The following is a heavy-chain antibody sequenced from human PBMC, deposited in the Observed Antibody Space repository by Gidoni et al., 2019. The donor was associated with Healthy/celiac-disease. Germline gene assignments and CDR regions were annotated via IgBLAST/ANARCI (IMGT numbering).Heavy chain of an antibody. CDR2: IWYDGTNK. V-gene: IGHV3-33*01. CDR3: ARDLMTKPMLYPPETDY. J-gene: IGHJ4*02. Sequence: HWVRQAPGKGLEWVAVIWYDGTNKYYADSVKGRFTISRDNSKNTLYLQMNSLRTEDTALYHCARDLMTKPMLYPPETDYWGQGTLVTVSS. D-gene: IGHD3-16*01.